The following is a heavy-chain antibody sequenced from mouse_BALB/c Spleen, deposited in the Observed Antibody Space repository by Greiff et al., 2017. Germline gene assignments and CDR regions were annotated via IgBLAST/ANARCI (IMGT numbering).Heavy chain of an antibody. CDR3: ARHNPLITTVVAHFDY. J-gene: IGHJ2*01. Sequence: EVQRVESGGDLVKPGGSLKLSCAASGFTFSSYGMSWVRQTPDKRLEWVATISSGGSYTYYPDSVKGRFTISRDNAKNTLYLQMSSLKSEDTAMYYGARHNPLITTVVAHFDYWGQGTTLTVSS. D-gene: IGHD1-1*01. V-gene: IGHV5-6*01. CDR2: ISSGGSYT. CDR1: GFTFSSYG.